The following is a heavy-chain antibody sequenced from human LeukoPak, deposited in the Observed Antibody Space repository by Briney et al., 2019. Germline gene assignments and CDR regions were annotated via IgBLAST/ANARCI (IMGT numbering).Heavy chain of an antibody. CDR3: TSFTFGHNWFDP. V-gene: IGHV4-59*08. CDR2: INHSGST. CDR1: GGSMNNYY. J-gene: IGHJ5*02. D-gene: IGHD2/OR15-2a*01. Sequence: SETLSLTCTVSGGSMNNYYWSWIRQPPGKGLEWIGEINHSGSTNYNPSLKSRVTISVDTSKSQFSLRLRSVTAADTAVYYCTSFTFGHNWFDPWGQGTLVTVSS.